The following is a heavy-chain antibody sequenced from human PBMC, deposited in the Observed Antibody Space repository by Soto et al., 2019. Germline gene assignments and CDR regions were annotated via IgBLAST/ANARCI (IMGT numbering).Heavy chain of an antibody. V-gene: IGHV3-23*01. J-gene: IGHJ4*02. D-gene: IGHD3-22*01. CDR3: AKRPGMYYYDSSGYYHYDY. CDR1: GFTFSSYA. Sequence: EVQLLESGGGLAQPGGSLRLSCAASGFTFSSYAMSWVRQAPGKGLEWVSAISGSGVSTYYADSVKGRFTISRDNSKNTLYLQMNSLRAEDTAVYYCAKRPGMYYYDSSGYYHYDYWGQGTLVTVSS. CDR2: ISGSGVST.